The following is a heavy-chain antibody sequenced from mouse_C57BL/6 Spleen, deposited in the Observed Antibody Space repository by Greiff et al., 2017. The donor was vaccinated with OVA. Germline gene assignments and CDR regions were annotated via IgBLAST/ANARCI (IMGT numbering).Heavy chain of an antibody. CDR2: IDPSDSYT. J-gene: IGHJ2*01. V-gene: IGHV1-59*01. CDR1: GYTFTSYW. CDR3: ARKMGYDYDGNYFDY. Sequence: QVQLQQPGAELVRPGTSVKLSCKASGYTFTSYWMHWVKQRPGQGLEWIGVIDPSDSYTNYNQKFKGKATLTLDTSSSTAYMQLSSLTSEDSAVYYCARKMGYDYDGNYFDYWGQGTTLTVSS. D-gene: IGHD2-4*01.